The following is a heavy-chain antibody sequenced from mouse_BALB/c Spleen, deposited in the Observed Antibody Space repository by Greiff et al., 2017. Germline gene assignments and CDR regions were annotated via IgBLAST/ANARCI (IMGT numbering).Heavy chain of an antibody. D-gene: IGHD1-1*01. CDR1: GFSLTSYD. Sequence: VQGVESGPGLVAPSQSLSITCTVSGFSLTSYDISWIRQPPGKGLEWLGVIWTGGGTNYNSAFMSRLSISKDNSKSQVFLKMNSLQTDDTAIYYCVRAYYGSSYPYFDYWGQGTTLTVSS. J-gene: IGHJ2*01. V-gene: IGHV2-9-2*01. CDR2: IWTGGGT. CDR3: VRAYYGSSYPYFDY.